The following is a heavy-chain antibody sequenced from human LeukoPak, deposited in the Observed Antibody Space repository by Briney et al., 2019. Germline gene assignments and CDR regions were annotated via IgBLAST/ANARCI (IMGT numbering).Heavy chain of an antibody. D-gene: IGHD6-13*01. J-gene: IGHJ4*02. CDR1: GFTFNNYA. V-gene: IGHV3-23*01. Sequence: GESLRLSCAASGFTFNNYAMGWVRQAPGKGLEWVSAITDSGGDTYYADSVKGRFTISRDNSQNTLYLQMNSLRAEDTAVYYCPKGSAAARPYYFDYWGQGILVTVSS. CDR2: ITDSGGDT. CDR3: PKGSAAARPYYFDY.